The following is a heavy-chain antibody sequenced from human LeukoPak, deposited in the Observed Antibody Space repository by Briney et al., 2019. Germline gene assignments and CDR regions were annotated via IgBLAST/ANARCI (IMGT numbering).Heavy chain of an antibody. CDR2: IYCTGST. Sequence: ASETLSLTCTVSGGSISSGDYYWSWIRQPPGKGLEWIGYIYCTGSTYYNPSLKSRITISVDTSKNQFSLKLRSVTAADTAVYYCASTLVRGVISFQYFQHWGQGTLVTVSS. CDR3: ASTLVRGVISFQYFQH. V-gene: IGHV4-30-4*01. J-gene: IGHJ1*01. D-gene: IGHD3-10*01. CDR1: GGSISSGDYY.